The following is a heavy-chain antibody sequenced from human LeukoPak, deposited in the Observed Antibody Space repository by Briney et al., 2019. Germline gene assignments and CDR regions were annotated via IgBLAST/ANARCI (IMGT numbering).Heavy chain of an antibody. V-gene: IGHV4-59*08. CDR1: GGSISNYY. J-gene: IGHJ5*02. CDR3: ARGHRSYSWFDP. Sequence: SETLSLTCTVSGGSISNYYWSWIRQPPGKGLEWIGYIYYSGSTNYNPSLKSRVTISVDTSKNQFSLKLSSVTAADTAVYYCARGHRSYSWFDPWGQGTLVTVSS. CDR2: IYYSGST. D-gene: IGHD3-10*01.